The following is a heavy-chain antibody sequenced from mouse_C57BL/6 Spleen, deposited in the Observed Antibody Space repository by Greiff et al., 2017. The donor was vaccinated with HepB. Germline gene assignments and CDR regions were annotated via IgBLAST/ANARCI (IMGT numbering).Heavy chain of an antibody. D-gene: IGHD2-3*01. CDR2: IDPETGGT. CDR3: TRDDGYYH. J-gene: IGHJ3*01. Sequence: QVQLQQSGAELVRPGASVTLSCKASGYTFTDYEMHWVKQTPVHGLEWIGAIDPETGGTAYNQKFKGKAILTADKSSSTAYMELRSLTSEDSAVYYCTRDDGYYHWGQGTLVTVSA. V-gene: IGHV1-15*01. CDR1: GYTFTDYE.